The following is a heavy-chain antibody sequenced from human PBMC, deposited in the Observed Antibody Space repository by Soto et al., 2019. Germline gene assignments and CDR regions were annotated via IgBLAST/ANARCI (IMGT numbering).Heavy chain of an antibody. CDR1: GFSLSTTGMR. D-gene: IGHD2-21*02. CDR3: ARSLYGGNYYFDY. Sequence: SGPTLVNPTQTLTLTCTFSGFSLSTTGMRVSWIRQPPGKALEWLARIDWDDDKFYSTSLKTRLTISKDTSKNQVVLTMINMDPVDTATYHCARSLYGGNYYFDYWGQGTLVTVSS. V-gene: IGHV2-70*04. CDR2: IDWDDDK. J-gene: IGHJ4*01.